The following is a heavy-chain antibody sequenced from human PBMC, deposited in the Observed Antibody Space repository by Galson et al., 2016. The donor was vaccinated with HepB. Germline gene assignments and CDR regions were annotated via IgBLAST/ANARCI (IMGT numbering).Heavy chain of an antibody. CDR1: GGSVSSRSYF. CDR2: IDSSGST. Sequence: ETLSLTCTVSGGSVSSRSYFWTWIRQPPGKRLECIGYIDSSGSTNYNPSLKSRVTISLDTSKNQFSLRLTSVTAADTAVYYCAAGYTSSSYPNFDYWGQGTLLTVSS. J-gene: IGHJ4*02. D-gene: IGHD6-13*01. CDR3: AAGYTSSSYPNFDY. V-gene: IGHV4-61*01.